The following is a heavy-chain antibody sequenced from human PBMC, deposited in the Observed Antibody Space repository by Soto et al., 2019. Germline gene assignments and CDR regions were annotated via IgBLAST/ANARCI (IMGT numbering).Heavy chain of an antibody. CDR1: GGTFSSYT. D-gene: IGHD5-12*01. Sequence: QVQLVQSVAEVKKPGSSVKVSCKASGGTFSSYTISWVRQAPGQGLEWMGRIIPILGIANYAQKFQGRVTITADKSTSTASMERSSLRSEDTAVYYCARNGAIVATIDWFDPWCQGTLVTVSA. J-gene: IGHJ5*02. CDR2: IIPILGIA. V-gene: IGHV1-69*02. CDR3: ARNGAIVATIDWFDP.